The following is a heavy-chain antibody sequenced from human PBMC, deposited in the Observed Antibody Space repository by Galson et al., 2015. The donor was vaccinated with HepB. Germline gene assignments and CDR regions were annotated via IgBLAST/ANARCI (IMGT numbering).Heavy chain of an antibody. CDR2: IYSGGST. D-gene: IGHD3-10*01. CDR1: GFTVSSNY. CDR3: ARVSSFWSGSGSYAFDI. J-gene: IGHJ3*02. Sequence: SLRLSCAASGFTVSSNYMSWVRQAPGKGLEWVSVIYSGGSTYYAESVKGRFTISRHNSKNTLYLQMNSLRAEDTAVYYCARVSSFWSGSGSYAFDIWGQGTMVTVSS. V-gene: IGHV3-53*04.